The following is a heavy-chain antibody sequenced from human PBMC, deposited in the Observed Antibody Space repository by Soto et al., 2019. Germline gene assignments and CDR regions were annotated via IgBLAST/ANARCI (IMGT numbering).Heavy chain of an antibody. CDR3: ARVGYSGYVEDYYYMDV. V-gene: IGHV1-8*01. Sequence: GASVKVSCKASGYTFTSYDINWVRQVTGQGLEWMGWMNPNSGNTGYAQKFQGRVTMTRNTSISTAYMELSSLRSEDTAVYYCARVGYSGYVEDYYYMDVWGKGTTVTVSS. CDR2: MNPNSGNT. CDR1: GYTFTSYD. D-gene: IGHD5-12*01. J-gene: IGHJ6*03.